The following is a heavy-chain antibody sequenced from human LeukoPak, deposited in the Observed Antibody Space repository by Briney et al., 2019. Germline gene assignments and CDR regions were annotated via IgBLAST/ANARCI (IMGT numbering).Heavy chain of an antibody. CDR2: ISSRSSYI. J-gene: IGHJ4*02. CDR1: GFTVSSNC. D-gene: IGHD6-19*01. CDR3: ARGKEPVAGSLSHFDY. Sequence: GGSLRLSCAASGFTVSSNCMSWVRQAPGKGLEWVSSISSRSSYIDYADSLKGRFTISRDNAKNSLYPQMNSLRAEDTAVYYCARGKEPVAGSLSHFDYWGQGTLVTVSS. V-gene: IGHV3-21*01.